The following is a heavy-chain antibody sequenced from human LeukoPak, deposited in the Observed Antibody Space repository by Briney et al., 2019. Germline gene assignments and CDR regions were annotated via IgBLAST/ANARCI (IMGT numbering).Heavy chain of an antibody. Sequence: GGSLRLSCAASGFTFSSYAMSWVRQAPGKGLEWVSAISGSGGSTYYADSVKGRFTVSRDNAKNSLYLQMNSLRAEDTAVYYCARDSGYCSSTGCYVHYFDYWGQGTLVTVSS. CDR1: GFTFSSYA. CDR3: ARDSGYCSSTGCYVHYFDY. CDR2: ISGSGGST. J-gene: IGHJ4*02. V-gene: IGHV3-23*01. D-gene: IGHD2-2*01.